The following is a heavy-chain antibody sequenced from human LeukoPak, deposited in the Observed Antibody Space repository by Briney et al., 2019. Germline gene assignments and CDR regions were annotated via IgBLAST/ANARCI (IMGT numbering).Heavy chain of an antibody. J-gene: IGHJ5*02. V-gene: IGHV4-39*07. D-gene: IGHD6-19*01. Sequence: SETLSLTCTVSGGSISSSSYYWGWIRQPPGKGLEWIGSIYYSGSTYYNPSLKSRVTISVDTSKNQFSLKLSSVTAADTAVYYCASSGWIPYNWFDPWGQGTLVTVSS. CDR1: GGSISSSSYY. CDR2: IYYSGST. CDR3: ASSGWIPYNWFDP.